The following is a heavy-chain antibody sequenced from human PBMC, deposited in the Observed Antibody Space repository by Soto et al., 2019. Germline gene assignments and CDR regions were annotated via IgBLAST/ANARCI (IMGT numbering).Heavy chain of an antibody. D-gene: IGHD2-15*01. CDR2: INSDGSST. CDR3: ARGHPVVVVAAMGY. V-gene: IGHV3-74*01. J-gene: IGHJ4*02. CDR1: GFTFSSYW. Sequence: GGSLRLSCAASGFTFSSYWMHWVRQAPGKGLVWVSRINSDGSSTSYADSVKGRFTISRDNAKNTLYLQMNSLRAEDTAVYYCARGHPVVVVAAMGYWGQGTLVTVSS.